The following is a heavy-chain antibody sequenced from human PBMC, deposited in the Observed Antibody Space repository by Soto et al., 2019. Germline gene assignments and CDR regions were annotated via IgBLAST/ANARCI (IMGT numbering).Heavy chain of an antibody. D-gene: IGHD3-3*01. CDR1: GFISSSYG. CDR3: ASSHDFWSGYSTASAIYGMDV. CDR2: IWYDGSNK. J-gene: IGHJ6*02. Sequence: GGSLRLCYAASGFISSSYGMHWVRQAPGKGLEWVAVIWYDGSNKYYANPVKGRFTISRDNSKNTLYLQMNSLRAEDTAVYYCASSHDFWSGYSTASAIYGMDVWGQGTTVTVSS. V-gene: IGHV3-33*01.